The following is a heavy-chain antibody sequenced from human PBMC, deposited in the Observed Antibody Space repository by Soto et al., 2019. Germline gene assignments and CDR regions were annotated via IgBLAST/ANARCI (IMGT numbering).Heavy chain of an antibody. V-gene: IGHV1-69*02. CDR3: ASSYGSGYRAIDY. Sequence: QVQLVQSGAEVKRPGSSVKVSCKASGDTFTFYSINWVRQAPGLGLEWMGRINPILSMSNYAQRFQGRVTRTADKYTSTAYMELSSLRSEDTAIYYCASSYGSGYRAIDYWGQGALVTVSS. J-gene: IGHJ4*02. CDR1: GDTFTFYS. CDR2: INPILSMS. D-gene: IGHD3-10*01.